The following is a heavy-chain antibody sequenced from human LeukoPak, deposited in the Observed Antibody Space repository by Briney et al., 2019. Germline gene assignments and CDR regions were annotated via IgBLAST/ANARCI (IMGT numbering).Heavy chain of an antibody. CDR3: TSSSFPHSDYGDYEYYYYYGMDV. CDR2: IKSKTDGGTT. Sequence: GGSLRLSCAASGFTFSNAWMSWVRQAPGKGLEWVGRIKSKTDGGTTDYAAPVKGRFTISRDDSKNTLYLQMNSLKTEDTAVYYCTSSSFPHSDYGDYEYYYYYGMDVWGQGTTVTVSS. CDR1: GFTFSNAW. V-gene: IGHV3-15*01. J-gene: IGHJ6*02. D-gene: IGHD4-17*01.